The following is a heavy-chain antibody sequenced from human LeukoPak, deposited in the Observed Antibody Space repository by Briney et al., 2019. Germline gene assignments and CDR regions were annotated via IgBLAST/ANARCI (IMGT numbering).Heavy chain of an antibody. CDR2: ISSSSSYI. Sequence: PGGSLRLSCAASGFTFSSYSMNWVRQAPGKGLEWVSSISSSSSYIYYADSVKGRFTISRDNAKNSLYLQMNSLRAEDTAVYYCASPKYSSSWYMDYWGQGTLVTVSS. V-gene: IGHV3-21*01. CDR1: GFTFSSYS. J-gene: IGHJ4*02. D-gene: IGHD6-13*01. CDR3: ASPKYSSSWYMDY.